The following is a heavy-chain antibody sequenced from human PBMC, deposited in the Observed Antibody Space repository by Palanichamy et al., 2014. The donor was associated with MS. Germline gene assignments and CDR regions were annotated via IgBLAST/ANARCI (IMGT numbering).Heavy chain of an antibody. J-gene: IGHJ2*01. V-gene: IGHV5-51*01. D-gene: IGHD4-23*01. CDR2: INPVDSQT. Sequence: EVQLVQSGTEVKKPGESLKISCEVSGYSFSSYWIAWVRQMPGKGLEWVGLINPVDSQTTYSPPFQGQVTISADKSISTAFLHWSSLKASDTAMYYCARTYGGNAHYFDLWGHGTLVTVSS. CDR3: ARTYGGNAHYFDL. CDR1: GYSFSSYW.